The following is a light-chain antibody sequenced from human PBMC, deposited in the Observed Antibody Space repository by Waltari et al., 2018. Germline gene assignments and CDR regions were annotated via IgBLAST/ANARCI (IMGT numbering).Light chain of an antibody. V-gene: IGLV2-14*01. CDR1: SSDVGGYNY. CDR2: DVS. CDR3: TSYTSSSTLV. J-gene: IGLJ3*02. Sequence: QSALTQPASVSGSPGQSIPIPCTGTSSDVGGYNYVSWYQQHPGRVPKLMIYDVSNRPSGVSNRFSGSKSGNTASLTISGLQAEDEADYYCTSYTSSSTLVFGGGTKLTVL.